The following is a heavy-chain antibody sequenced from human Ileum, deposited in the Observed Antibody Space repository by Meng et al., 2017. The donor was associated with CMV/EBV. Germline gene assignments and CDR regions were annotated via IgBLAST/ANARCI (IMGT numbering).Heavy chain of an antibody. CDR1: GFTFDDYA. CDR2: ISWNSGSI. Sequence: GGSLRLSCAASGFTFDDYAMHWVRQAPGKGLEWVSGISWNSGSIGYADSVRGRFTISRDNTKNSLYLQMNSLRAEDTALYYSAGGLGSSWPAVNYYGLDVWGQGTTVTVSS. V-gene: IGHV3-9*01. J-gene: IGHJ6*02. D-gene: IGHD2-15*01. CDR3: AGGLGSSWPAVNYYGLDV.